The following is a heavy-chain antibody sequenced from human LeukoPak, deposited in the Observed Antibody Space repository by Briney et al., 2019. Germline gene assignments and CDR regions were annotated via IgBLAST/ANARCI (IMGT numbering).Heavy chain of an antibody. CDR3: ARDRGVGDSSNWYDY. CDR2: ISSSNTYT. CDR1: GFTFSDYY. J-gene: IGHJ5*01. D-gene: IGHD6-13*01. V-gene: IGHV3-11*06. Sequence: SGGSLRLSCAASGFTFSDYYMSWIRQAPGKGLEWVSYISSSNTYTTYADSVKGRFTTSRDNAKNSLYLQMNSLRAEDTAVYYCARDRGVGDSSNWYDYWGQGTLVTVSS.